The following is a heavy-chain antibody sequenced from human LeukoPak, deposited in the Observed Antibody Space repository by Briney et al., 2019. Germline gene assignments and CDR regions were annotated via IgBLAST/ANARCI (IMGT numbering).Heavy chain of an antibody. J-gene: IGHJ4*02. V-gene: IGHV1-18*04. CDR2: ISAYNGNA. Sequence: ASVKVSCKASGYTFTGYYMHWVRQAPGQGLERMGWISAYNGNANYAQKLQGRVTMTTDTSTSTAYMELRSLRSDDTAVYYCARIHEVLLWFGDQTIDYWGQGTLVTVSS. D-gene: IGHD3-10*01. CDR3: ARIHEVLLWFGDQTIDY. CDR1: GYTFTGYY.